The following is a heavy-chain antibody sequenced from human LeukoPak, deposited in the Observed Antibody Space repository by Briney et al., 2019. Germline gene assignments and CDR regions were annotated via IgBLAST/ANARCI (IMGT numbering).Heavy chain of an antibody. J-gene: IGHJ3*02. D-gene: IGHD1-26*01. CDR2: INPNSGGT. CDR1: GYTFIDYH. Sequence: ASVKVACKASGYTFIDYHMHWVRQAPGQGLEWMGWINPNSGGTIYAQKFQGRVTMTRDTSITTAYMGLSRLRSDDTAVYYCARARAPGDPFDIWGQGTMVAVSS. CDR3: ARARAPGDPFDI. V-gene: IGHV1-2*02.